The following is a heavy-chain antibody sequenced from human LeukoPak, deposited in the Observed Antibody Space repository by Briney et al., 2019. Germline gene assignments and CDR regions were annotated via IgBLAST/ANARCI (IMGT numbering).Heavy chain of an antibody. Sequence: SETPSLTCAVYGGTFSGYYWSWIRQSPGKGLEWIGEINPGGSTNYNPSLESRVIISVDTSKNQFSLKMDSVRAADTAVYYCAREDCSGGDCTSFDYWGQGTLVTVSS. V-gene: IGHV4-34*01. D-gene: IGHD2-15*01. CDR1: GGTFSGYY. J-gene: IGHJ4*02. CDR3: AREDCSGGDCTSFDY. CDR2: INPGGST.